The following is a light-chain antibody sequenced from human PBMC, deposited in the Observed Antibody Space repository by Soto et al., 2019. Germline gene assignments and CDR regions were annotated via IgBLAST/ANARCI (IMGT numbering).Light chain of an antibody. J-gene: IGLJ1*01. Sequence: QSALTQPASVSGSPGQSITISCTGTSSDVGGYNYVSWHQQHPGKAPKLMIYEVSNRPSGVSNRFSGFKSGNTASLTISGLQAEDEADYYCSSYTTSSTRVFGTGTKLTVL. CDR1: SSDVGGYNY. CDR3: SSYTTSSTRV. V-gene: IGLV2-14*01. CDR2: EVS.